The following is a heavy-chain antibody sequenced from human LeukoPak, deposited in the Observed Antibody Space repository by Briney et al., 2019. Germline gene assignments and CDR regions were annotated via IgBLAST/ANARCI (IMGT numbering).Heavy chain of an antibody. CDR2: ISSSSSYI. CDR1: GFTFSSYS. CDR3: ARQAIEYSYGANWFDP. J-gene: IGHJ5*02. Sequence: GGSLRLSCAASGFTFSSYSMNWVRQAPGKGLEWVSSISSSSSYIYYADSVEGRFTISRDNAKNSLYLQMNSLRAEDTAVYYCARQAIEYSYGANWFDPWGQGTLVTVSS. D-gene: IGHD5-18*01. V-gene: IGHV3-21*01.